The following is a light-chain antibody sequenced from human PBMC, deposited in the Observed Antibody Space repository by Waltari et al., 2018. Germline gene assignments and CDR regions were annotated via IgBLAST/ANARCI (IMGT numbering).Light chain of an antibody. Sequence: DIVMTQSPDSLAVSLGEQATITSKSSQSVLYSSNNKNYLAWYQQKPGQPPKLLIYWASTRESGVPDRFSGSGSGTDFTLTISSLQAEDVAVYYCQQYYSTPPAFGPGTKVDIK. J-gene: IGKJ3*01. CDR1: QSVLYSSNNKNY. V-gene: IGKV4-1*01. CDR2: WAS. CDR3: QQYYSTPPA.